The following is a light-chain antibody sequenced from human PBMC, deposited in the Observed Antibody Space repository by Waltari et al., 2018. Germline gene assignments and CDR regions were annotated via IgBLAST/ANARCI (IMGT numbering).Light chain of an antibody. J-gene: IGLJ3*02. CDR3: QLWESSSDHPL. CDR2: EDY. Sequence: SNVLTQPPSVSVAPGQTATISCGGNKVGSNSVHWYQQKTGQAPILVLHEDYDRPSGIPERFSGSSSGNTATLTISRVEDGDEADYYCQLWESSSDHPLFGGGTRLTVL. V-gene: IGLV3-21*02. CDR1: KVGSNS.